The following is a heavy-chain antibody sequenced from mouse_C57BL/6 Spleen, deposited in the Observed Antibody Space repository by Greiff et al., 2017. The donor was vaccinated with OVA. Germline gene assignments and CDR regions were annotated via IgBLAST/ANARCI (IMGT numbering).Heavy chain of an antibody. V-gene: IGHV1-53*01. CDR3: AREGGHYYGSPHFDY. CDR1: GYTFTSYW. D-gene: IGHD1-1*01. Sequence: QVQLQQPGTELVKPGASVKLSCKASGYTFTSYWMHWVKQRPGQGLEWIGNINPSNGGTNYNEKFKSKATLTVDKSSSTAYMQLSSLTSEDSAVYYGAREGGHYYGSPHFDYWGQGTTLTVSS. J-gene: IGHJ2*01. CDR2: INPSNGGT.